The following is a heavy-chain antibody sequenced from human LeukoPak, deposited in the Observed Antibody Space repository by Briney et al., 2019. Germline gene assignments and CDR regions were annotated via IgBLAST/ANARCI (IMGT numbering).Heavy chain of an antibody. V-gene: IGHV4-4*07. CDR3: ARSYSGSPRGYYYYYMDV. Sequence: SETLSLTCTVSGGSISSYYWSWIRQPAGKGLEWIGRIYTSGSTNYKPSLKSRVTMSVDTSKNQFSLKLSSVTAADTAVYYCARSYSGSPRGYYYYYMDVWGKGTTVTVSS. J-gene: IGHJ6*03. D-gene: IGHD1-26*01. CDR2: IYTSGST. CDR1: GGSISSYY.